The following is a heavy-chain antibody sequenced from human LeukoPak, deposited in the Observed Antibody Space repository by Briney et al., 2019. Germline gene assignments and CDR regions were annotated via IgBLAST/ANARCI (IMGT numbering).Heavy chain of an antibody. CDR1: GYSISSGYY. D-gene: IGHD1-26*01. Sequence: SETLSLTCTVSGYSISSGYYWGWIRQPPGKGLEWIGSIYHSGSTYYNPSLKSRATISVDTSKNQFSLKLSSVTAADTAVYYCARDLDSGSYYSSSDHWGQGTLVTVSS. V-gene: IGHV4-38-2*02. CDR3: ARDLDSGSYYSSSDH. J-gene: IGHJ4*02. CDR2: IYHSGST.